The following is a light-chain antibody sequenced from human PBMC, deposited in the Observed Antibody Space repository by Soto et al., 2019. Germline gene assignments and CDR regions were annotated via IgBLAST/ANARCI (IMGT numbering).Light chain of an antibody. CDR2: EVS. Sequence: QSGLTQPASGCGSPGQSITISCTGTSSDVGSYNLVSWYQQHPGKAPKLMIYEVSKRPSGVSNRFSGSKSGNTASLTISGLHAEDEADYYCCSCAGSSTYVVGTGTKVPVL. J-gene: IGLJ1*01. V-gene: IGLV2-23*02. CDR1: SSDVGSYNL. CDR3: CSCAGSSTYV.